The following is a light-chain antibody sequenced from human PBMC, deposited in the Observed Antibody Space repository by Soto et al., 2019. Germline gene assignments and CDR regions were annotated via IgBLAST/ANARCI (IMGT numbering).Light chain of an antibody. Sequence: QSALTQPASVSGSPGQSITISCTGTSSDVGGYNHVSWYQQHPGKAPKLIIYSNNQRPSGVPDRFSGSKSGTSASLAISGLRSEDEADYYCAAWDDSLSGLVFGTGTKLTVL. CDR2: SNN. V-gene: IGLV1-47*02. CDR1: SSDVGGYNH. CDR3: AAWDDSLSGLV. J-gene: IGLJ1*01.